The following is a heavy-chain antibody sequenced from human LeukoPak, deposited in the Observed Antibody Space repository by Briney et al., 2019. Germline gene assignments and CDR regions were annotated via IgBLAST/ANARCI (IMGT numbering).Heavy chain of an antibody. CDR3: AKPGELFNY. J-gene: IGHJ4*02. Sequence: PGGSLRLSCAASGFTFSSYWMHWVRQAPGKGLVWVSRINSDGSSTNYADSVKGRFTISRDNAKNTLYLQMSSLRAEDTAMYYCAKPGELFNYWGRGTLVTVSS. V-gene: IGHV3-74*01. CDR1: GFTFSSYW. CDR2: INSDGSST. D-gene: IGHD3-10*01.